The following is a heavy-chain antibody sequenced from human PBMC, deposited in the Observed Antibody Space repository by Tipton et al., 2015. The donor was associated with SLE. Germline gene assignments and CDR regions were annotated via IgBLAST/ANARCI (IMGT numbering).Heavy chain of an antibody. V-gene: IGHV1-69*05. D-gene: IGHD6-6*01. CDR1: GYTFTSYG. J-gene: IGHJ4*02. CDR2: FIPVFAAP. CDR3: ARVAGPYASSSTPFDY. Sequence: QLVQSGAEVKKPGASVKVSCKASGYTFTSYGISWVRQAPGQGLEWMGGFIPVFAAPNHAEKFQGRLTITTDESTSTAYMELNSLTSEDTAVYYCARVAGPYASSSTPFDYWGQGTLVTVSS.